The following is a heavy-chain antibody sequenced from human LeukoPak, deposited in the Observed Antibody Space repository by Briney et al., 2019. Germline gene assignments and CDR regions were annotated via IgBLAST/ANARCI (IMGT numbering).Heavy chain of an antibody. V-gene: IGHV1-8*03. CDR1: GYTFTSYD. J-gene: IGHJ4*02. Sequence: ASVKVSCKASGYTFTSYDINWVRQATGQGLEWMGWMNPNSGNTGYAQKFQGRVTITTDESTSTAYMELSSLRSEDTAVYYCARGLIAAGMFDYWGQGTLVTVSS. D-gene: IGHD6-13*01. CDR2: MNPNSGNT. CDR3: ARGLIAAGMFDY.